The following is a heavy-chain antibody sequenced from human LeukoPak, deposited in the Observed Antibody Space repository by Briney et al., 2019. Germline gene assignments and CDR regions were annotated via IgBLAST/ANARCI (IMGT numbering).Heavy chain of an antibody. Sequence: ASVKVSCKASGYTFTGYYMHWVRQAPGQGLEWMGWINPNSGGTNYAQKFQDRVTMTRDTAISTAYMELSRLRSDDTAVYYCAKDGRLLADYYYYYMDVWGKGTTVTVSS. D-gene: IGHD2-15*01. CDR1: GYTFTGYY. V-gene: IGHV1-2*02. CDR2: INPNSGGT. CDR3: AKDGRLLADYYYYYMDV. J-gene: IGHJ6*03.